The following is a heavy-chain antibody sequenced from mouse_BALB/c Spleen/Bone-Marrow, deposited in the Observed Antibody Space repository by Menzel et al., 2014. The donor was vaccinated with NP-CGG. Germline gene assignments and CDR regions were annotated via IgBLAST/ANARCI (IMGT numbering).Heavy chain of an antibody. CDR3: ASRAY. J-gene: IGHJ3*01. V-gene: IGHV5-17*02. Sequence: EVKLVESGGGLVQPGGSRKLSCAASGFTFSSFGMHWVRQAPEKGLEWVAYISSSSSTIYYADTVKGRFTISRDNPKNTLFLQMTSLRSEDTAMYYCASRAYWGQGTLVTVSA. CDR1: GFTFSSFG. CDR2: ISSSSSTI.